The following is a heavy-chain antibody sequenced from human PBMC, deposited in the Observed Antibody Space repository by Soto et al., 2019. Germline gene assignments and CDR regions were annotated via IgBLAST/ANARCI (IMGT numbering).Heavy chain of an antibody. CDR3: AGNPTAFWSGYSPFDY. CDR1: GFTFSSYS. D-gene: IGHD3-3*01. J-gene: IGHJ4*02. V-gene: IGHV3-21*01. CDR2: ISSSSSYI. Sequence: PGGSLRLSCAASGFTFSSYSMNWVRQAPGKGLEWVSSISSSSSYIYYADSVKGRFTISRDNAKNSLYLQMNSLRAEDTAVYYCAGNPTAFWSGYSPFDYWGQGTLVTVS.